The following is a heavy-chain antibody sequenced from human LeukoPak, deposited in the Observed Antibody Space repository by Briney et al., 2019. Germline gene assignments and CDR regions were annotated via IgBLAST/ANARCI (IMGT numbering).Heavy chain of an antibody. D-gene: IGHD3-22*01. CDR1: GVSISSDC. J-gene: IGHJ4*02. V-gene: IGHV4-34*01. Sequence: SETLSLTCTFSGVSISSDCWSWVRQPPGKGLEWIGEINHSGSTNYNPSLKSRVTISVDTSKNQFSLKLSSVTAADTAVYYCARSGGYYYDSSGYYYKFLFSDYWGQGTLVTVSS. CDR3: ARSGGYYYDSSGYYYKFLFSDY. CDR2: INHSGST.